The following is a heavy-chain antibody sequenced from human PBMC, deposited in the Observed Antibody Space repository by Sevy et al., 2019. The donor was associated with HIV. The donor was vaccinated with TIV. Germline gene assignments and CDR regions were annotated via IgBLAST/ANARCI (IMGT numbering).Heavy chain of an antibody. CDR2: IKQDGSEK. CDR1: GFTFSSYW. CDR3: AGITMVRGVTYYFDY. J-gene: IGHJ4*02. D-gene: IGHD3-10*01. V-gene: IGHV3-7*01. Sequence: GGSLRLSCAASGFTFSSYWMSWVRQAPGKGLEWVANIKQDGSEKYYVDSVKGRFTISRDNAKNSLYLQMNSLRAEDTAVYYCAGITMVRGVTYYFDYWGQGTLVTVSS.